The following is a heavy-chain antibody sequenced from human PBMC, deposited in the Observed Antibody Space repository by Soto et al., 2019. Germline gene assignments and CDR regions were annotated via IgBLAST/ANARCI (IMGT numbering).Heavy chain of an antibody. CDR2: ISRSAGNT. Sequence: PGGSLRLSCAASGFTFSSYGMNWVRQAPGKGLEWVSSISRSAGNTYYADSVKGRFTISRDNAKNSMYLQMNSLRAEDTAVYYCARDQVPGLDAFDIWGQGTMVTASS. V-gene: IGHV3-21*01. CDR3: ARDQVPGLDAFDI. CDR1: GFTFSSYG. J-gene: IGHJ3*02.